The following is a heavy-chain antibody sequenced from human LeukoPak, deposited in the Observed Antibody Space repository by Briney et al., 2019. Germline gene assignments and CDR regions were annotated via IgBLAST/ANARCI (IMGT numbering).Heavy chain of an antibody. CDR1: GFTFSSYG. D-gene: IGHD3-22*01. V-gene: IGHV3-33*01. CDR2: IWYDGSNK. Sequence: GGSLRLSCAASGFTFSSYGMHWVRQAPGKGLEWVAVIWYDGSNKYYADSVKGRLTISRDNSKNTLYLQMNSLRAEDTAVYYCARTAESSGYYYDYWGQGTLVTVSS. CDR3: ARTAESSGYYYDY. J-gene: IGHJ4*02.